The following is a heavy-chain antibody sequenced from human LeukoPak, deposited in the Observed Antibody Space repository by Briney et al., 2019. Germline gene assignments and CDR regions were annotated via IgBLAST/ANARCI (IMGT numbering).Heavy chain of an antibody. D-gene: IGHD3-10*01. CDR1: GFTVSSNY. J-gene: IGHJ4*02. CDR3: ARGGMVRDRRHFQFDH. CDR2: IRYDGSNK. V-gene: IGHV3-30*02. Sequence: GGSLRLSCAASGFTVSSNYMSWVRQAPGKGLEWVAFIRYDGSNKYYADSVKGRFTISRDNSKNTLYLQMNSLRAEDTAVYYCARGGMVRDRRHFQFDHWGQGTLVTVSS.